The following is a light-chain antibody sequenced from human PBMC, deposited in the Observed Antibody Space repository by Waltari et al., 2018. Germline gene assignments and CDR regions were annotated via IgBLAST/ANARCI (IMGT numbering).Light chain of an antibody. CDR2: DAS. CDR1: QSVTTK. J-gene: IGKJ4*01. CDR3: QQYNNWPPLT. V-gene: IGKV3D-15*01. Sequence: EIVLTQSPATLSVSPGERATLSYRASQSVTTKLAWYQQKPGQAPRLLIYDASTRATGMPARFSGSGSGTGFTLTISSLQPEDFAVYYCQQYNNWPPLTFGGGTKVEIK.